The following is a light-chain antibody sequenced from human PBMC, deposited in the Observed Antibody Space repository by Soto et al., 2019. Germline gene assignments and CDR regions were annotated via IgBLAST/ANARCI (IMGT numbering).Light chain of an antibody. Sequence: QSALTQPASVSGSPGQSITISCTGTSSDVGGYIYVSWYQQHPGKAPKLMIYDVSNRPSGVSNRFSGSKSGNTASLTISGLQAEDEADYYCSSYTSSSTPKVFGTGTKVTVL. J-gene: IGLJ1*01. CDR2: DVS. CDR1: SSDVGGYIY. V-gene: IGLV2-14*01. CDR3: SSYTSSSTPKV.